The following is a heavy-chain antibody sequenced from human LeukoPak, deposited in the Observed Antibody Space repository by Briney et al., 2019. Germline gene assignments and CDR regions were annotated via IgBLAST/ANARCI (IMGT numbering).Heavy chain of an antibody. J-gene: IGHJ5*02. V-gene: IGHV1-18*01. CDR3: ARDDIVVVPAATTTNWFDP. D-gene: IGHD2-2*01. CDR2: ISAYNGNT. Sequence: AASVKVSCKAPGYTFTSYGISWVRQAPGQGLEWMGWISAYNGNTNYAQKLQGRVTMTTDTSTSTAYMELRSLRSDDTAVYYCARDDIVVVPAATTTNWFDPWGQGTLVTVSS. CDR1: GYTFTSYG.